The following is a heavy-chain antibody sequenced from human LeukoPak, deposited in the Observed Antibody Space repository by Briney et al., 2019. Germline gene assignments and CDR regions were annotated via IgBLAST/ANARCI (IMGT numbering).Heavy chain of an antibody. CDR3: ASVLWFGGIFFDY. Sequence: PGGSLRLSCAASGFTFSSYGMHWVRQAPGKGLEWVAVISYDGSNKYYADSVKGRFTISRDNSKNTLYLQMNSLRAEDTAVYYCASVLWFGGIFFDYWGQGTLVTVSS. V-gene: IGHV3-30*03. J-gene: IGHJ4*02. CDR1: GFTFSSYG. CDR2: ISYDGSNK. D-gene: IGHD3-10*01.